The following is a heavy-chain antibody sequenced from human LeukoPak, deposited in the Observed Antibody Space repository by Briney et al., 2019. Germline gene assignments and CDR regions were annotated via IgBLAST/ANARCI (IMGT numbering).Heavy chain of an antibody. CDR3: ARGGSGWDYYFDY. D-gene: IGHD6-19*01. J-gene: IGHJ4*02. Sequence: SVKVSCKASGGTFISYAISWVRQAPGQGLEWMGGIIPIFGTANYAQKFQGRVTITADESTSTAYMELSSLRSEDTAVYYCARGGSGWDYYFDYWGQGTLVTVSS. CDR2: IIPIFGTA. V-gene: IGHV1-69*13. CDR1: GGTFISYA.